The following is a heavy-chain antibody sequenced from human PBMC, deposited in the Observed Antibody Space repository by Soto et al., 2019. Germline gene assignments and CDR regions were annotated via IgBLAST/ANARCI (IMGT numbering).Heavy chain of an antibody. CDR1: GGSISSGGYY. CDR3: AKCLSGRAFDP. J-gene: IGHJ5*02. Sequence: PSETLSLTCTVSGGSISSGGYYWTWIRQHPGKGLEWIGYIYYSGSTYHNPSLKSRVTISVDTSKNQFSLKLSSVTAADTAVYYCAKCLSGRAFDPWGQGTLVTVSS. D-gene: IGHD2-2*01. CDR2: IYYSGST. V-gene: IGHV4-31*03.